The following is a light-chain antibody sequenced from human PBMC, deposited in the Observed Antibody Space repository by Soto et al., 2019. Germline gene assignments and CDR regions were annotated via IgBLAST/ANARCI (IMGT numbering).Light chain of an antibody. CDR2: GAS. CDR3: HKYNSALLT. J-gene: IGKJ5*01. V-gene: IGKV1-27*01. CDR1: QGIYNY. Sequence: DMQMTQSPSSLSASVGDRVTITCRASQGIYNYLAWYQQKPGKAPKLLIYGASTLEAGVPSRFSGSGSGTDFTLTISCLQPEDVATYYCHKYNSALLTFGQGTRLEIK.